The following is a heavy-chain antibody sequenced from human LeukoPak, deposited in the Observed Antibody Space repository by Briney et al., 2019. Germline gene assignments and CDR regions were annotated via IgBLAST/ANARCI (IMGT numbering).Heavy chain of an antibody. CDR1: GFTFSSYA. CDR3: ARDRRGYSAYDYEACLDY. Sequence: GGSLRLSCAASGFTFSSYAMSSFRQAPGMGLEWVSLIYSSGSTHYADSVKGRFTISRDNSKNTLYLQMNSLRAEDTAMYYCARDRRGYSAYDYEACLDYWGQGTLVTVSS. CDR2: IYSSGST. V-gene: IGHV3-66*03. D-gene: IGHD5-12*01. J-gene: IGHJ4*02.